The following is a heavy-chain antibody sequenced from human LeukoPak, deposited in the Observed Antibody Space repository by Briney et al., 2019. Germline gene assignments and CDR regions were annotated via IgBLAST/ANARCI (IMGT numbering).Heavy chain of an antibody. D-gene: IGHD3-16*01. J-gene: IGHJ4*02. CDR1: GGSISSGDYY. V-gene: IGHV4-30-4*01. CDR3: ARRDYVWDYFDY. Sequence: PPETLSLTCTVSGGSISSGDYYWSWIRQPPGKGLEWIGYIYYSGSTYYNPSLKSRVTISVDTSKNQFSLKLSSVTAADTAVYYCARRDYVWDYFDYWGQGTLVTVSS. CDR2: IYYSGST.